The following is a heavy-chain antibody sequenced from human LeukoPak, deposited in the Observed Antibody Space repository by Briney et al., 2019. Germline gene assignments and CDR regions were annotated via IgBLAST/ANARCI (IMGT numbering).Heavy chain of an antibody. D-gene: IGHD3-3*01. Sequence: PGGSLRLSCAASGFTFSSYGMHWVRQAPGKGLEWVAVISYDGSSKYYADSVKGRFTISRDNSKNTLYLQMNSLRAEDTAVYYCAKSRSDVVDYWGQGTLVTVSS. CDR1: GFTFSSYG. CDR3: AKSRSDVVDY. V-gene: IGHV3-30*18. CDR2: ISYDGSSK. J-gene: IGHJ4*02.